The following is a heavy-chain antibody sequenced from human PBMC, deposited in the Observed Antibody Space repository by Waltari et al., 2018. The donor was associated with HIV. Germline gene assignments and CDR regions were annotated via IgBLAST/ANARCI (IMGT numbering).Heavy chain of an antibody. J-gene: IGHJ4*02. V-gene: IGHV4-38-2*01. CDR2: LYHSGST. Sequence: QVQLQESGPGLVKPSETLSLTCAVSGYSISSGYYWGWIPQPPGKGLEWIGSLYHSGSTYYNPSLKSRVTISVDTSKNQFSLKLSSVTAADTAVYYCASAFIEYFDYWGQGTLVTVSS. CDR1: GYSISSGYY. CDR3: ASAFIEYFDY. D-gene: IGHD3-16*02.